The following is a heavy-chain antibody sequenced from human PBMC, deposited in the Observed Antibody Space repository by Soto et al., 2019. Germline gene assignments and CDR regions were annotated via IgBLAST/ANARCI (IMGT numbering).Heavy chain of an antibody. CDR3: ARGSTTVVSPNWFDP. J-gene: IGHJ5*02. CDR2: IYHSGSA. Sequence: PSETQSLTSTVSGGNIGSSNLWSWVRQPPGQGLEWVGEIYHSGSANYNPSLKSRVIISVDKSKNQFSLKLNSVTAADTAVYYCARGSTTVVSPNWFDPWGQGTLVTVSS. V-gene: IGHV4-4*02. CDR1: GGNIGSSNL. D-gene: IGHD4-17*01.